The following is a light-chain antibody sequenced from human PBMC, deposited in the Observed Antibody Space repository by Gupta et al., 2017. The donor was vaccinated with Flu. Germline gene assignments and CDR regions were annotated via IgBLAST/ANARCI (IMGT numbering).Light chain of an antibody. J-gene: IGKJ2*03. CDR3: QQSYSTPYS. V-gene: IGKV1-39*01. CDR1: QSISSY. CDR2: AAS. Sequence: DIQMTQSPSSLSASVGDRVTITCRASQSISSYLNWYQQKPGKAPKLLIYAASSLQSGVPSRFSGSGSGTDFTLTISRLHPEDFATYYCQQSYSTPYSFGQGTKLEIK.